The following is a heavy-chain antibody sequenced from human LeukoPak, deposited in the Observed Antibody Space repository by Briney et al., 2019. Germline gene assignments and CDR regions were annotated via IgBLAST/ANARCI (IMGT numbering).Heavy chain of an antibody. CDR3: TTATAYDNSLIDY. Sequence: ASVKVSCKATGYTFTAYYMQWVRQAPGQGLEWMGWINPNSGTTNCAQKFQGRVTMTRDTSISTASLELSRLRSDDTAFYYCTTATAYDNSLIDYWGQGTLVTVSS. CDR1: GYTFTAYY. V-gene: IGHV1-2*02. D-gene: IGHD3-22*01. CDR2: INPNSGTT. J-gene: IGHJ4*02.